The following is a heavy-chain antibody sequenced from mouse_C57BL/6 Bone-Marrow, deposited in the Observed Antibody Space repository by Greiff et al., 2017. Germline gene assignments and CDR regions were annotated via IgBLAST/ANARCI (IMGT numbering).Heavy chain of an antibody. D-gene: IGHD1-1*01. Sequence: EVQLQQSGPELVKPGASVKISCKASGYTFTDYYMNWVKQSHGKSLEWIGDINPNNGGTSYNQKFKGKATLTVDKSSSTAYMELRSLTSEDSAVYYCARDDTTVVATRYFDYWGQGTTLTVSS. CDR2: INPNNGGT. CDR3: ARDDTTVVATRYFDY. J-gene: IGHJ2*01. V-gene: IGHV1-26*01. CDR1: GYTFTDYY.